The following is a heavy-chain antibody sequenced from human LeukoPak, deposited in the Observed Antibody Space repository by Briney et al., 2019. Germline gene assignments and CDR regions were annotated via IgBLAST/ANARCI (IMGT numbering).Heavy chain of an antibody. J-gene: IGHJ4*02. CDR2: ISGSGDRT. Sequence: PGGSLRLSCAASGFTFNSYGMSWVRQAPGKGLEWVSAISGSGDRTYYADSVKGRFTISRDNSKSTLSLQMNSLRAEDTAIYYCATYRQVLLPFESWGQGTLVTVSS. V-gene: IGHV3-23*01. CDR3: ATYRQVLLPFES. CDR1: GFTFNSYG. D-gene: IGHD2-8*02.